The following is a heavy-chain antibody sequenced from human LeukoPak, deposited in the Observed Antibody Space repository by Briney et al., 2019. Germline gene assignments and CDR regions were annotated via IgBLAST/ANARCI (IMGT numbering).Heavy chain of an antibody. J-gene: IGHJ4*02. CDR3: ARDGGSTFDY. D-gene: IGHD2-15*01. Sequence: GGSLRLSCAASAFTFSSYAMHWVRQAPGKGLEWVAVISDDGGSKNYADSVRGRFTISRDNSKNTLYLQMNSLRAEDTAVYYCARDGGSTFDYWGQGTLVT. V-gene: IGHV3-30-3*01. CDR2: ISDDGGSK. CDR1: AFTFSSYA.